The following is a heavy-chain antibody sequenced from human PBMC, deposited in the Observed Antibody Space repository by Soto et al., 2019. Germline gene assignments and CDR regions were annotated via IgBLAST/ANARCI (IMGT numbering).Heavy chain of an antibody. Sequence: QVQLVESGGGVVQPGRSLRLSCAASGFTFSSYAMHWVRQAPGKGLEWVAVISYDGSNKYYADSVKGRFTISRDNSKNTLYLQMNSLRAEDTAVYYCARGPQYYDFWSGLDVWGQGTTVTVSS. J-gene: IGHJ6*02. CDR2: ISYDGSNK. CDR1: GFTFSSYA. V-gene: IGHV3-30-3*01. CDR3: ARGPQYYDFWSGLDV. D-gene: IGHD3-3*01.